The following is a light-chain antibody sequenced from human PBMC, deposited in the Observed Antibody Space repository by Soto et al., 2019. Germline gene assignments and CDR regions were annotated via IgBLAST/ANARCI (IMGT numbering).Light chain of an antibody. V-gene: IGLV2-14*01. CDR2: EVS. Sequence: QSALTQPASVSGSPGQSITISCTGTSSDVGGYNYVSWYQQHPGKAPKLMIYEVSNRPSGVSNRFSGSKSGNTASLTISGLQAEDEADYPCSSYTSSSPGVFGGGTQLTVL. CDR1: SSDVGGYNY. J-gene: IGLJ2*01. CDR3: SSYTSSSPGV.